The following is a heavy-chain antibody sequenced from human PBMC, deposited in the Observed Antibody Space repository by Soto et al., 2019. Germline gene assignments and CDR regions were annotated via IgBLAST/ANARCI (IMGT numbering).Heavy chain of an antibody. CDR3: ARAEGYDSSGYGWFDP. V-gene: IGHV1-69*06. D-gene: IGHD3-22*01. CDR1: GGTFSSYA. CDR2: IIPIFGTA. J-gene: IGHJ5*02. Sequence: SVKVSCKASGGTFSSYAISWVRQAPGQGLEWMGGIIPIFGTANYAQKFQGRVTITADKSTSTAYMELSSLRSEDTAVYYCARAEGYDSSGYGWFDPWGQGTLVTVSS.